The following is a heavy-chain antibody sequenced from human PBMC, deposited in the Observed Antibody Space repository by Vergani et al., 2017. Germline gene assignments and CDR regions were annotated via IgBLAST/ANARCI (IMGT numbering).Heavy chain of an antibody. CDR1: GGSISSGSYY. D-gene: IGHD3-22*01. V-gene: IGHV4-61*02. CDR3: ARGDDSSGYYPYFDY. Sequence: QVQLQESGPGLVKPSQTLSLTCTVSGGSISSGSYYWSWIRQPAGKGLEWIGRIYTSGSTNYNPSLKGRVTISVDTSKNQFSLKLSSVTAADTAVYYCARGDDSSGYYPYFDYWGQGTLVTVSS. CDR2: IYTSGST. J-gene: IGHJ4*02.